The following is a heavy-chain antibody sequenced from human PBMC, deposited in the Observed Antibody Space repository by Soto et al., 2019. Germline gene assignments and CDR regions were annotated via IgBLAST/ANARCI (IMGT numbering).Heavy chain of an antibody. CDR2: IYYSGST. V-gene: IGHV4-61*01. J-gene: IGHJ5*02. CDR1: GGSVSSGSYY. Sequence: QVQLQESGPGLVKPSETLSLTCTVSGGSVSSGSYYWSWIRQPPGKGLEWIGYIYYSGSTNYNPTLKSRVTISVDTSKNQFSLKLSSVTAADTDVYYCARGERIVVVVAATLGWFDPWGQGTLVTVSS. D-gene: IGHD2-15*01. CDR3: ARGERIVVVVAATLGWFDP.